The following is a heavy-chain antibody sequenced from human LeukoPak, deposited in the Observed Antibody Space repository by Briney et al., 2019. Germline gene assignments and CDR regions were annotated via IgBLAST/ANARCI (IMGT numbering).Heavy chain of an antibody. V-gene: IGHV3-21*04. D-gene: IGHD6-13*01. J-gene: IGHJ4*02. CDR2: ISSSSSYI. CDR1: GFTFSSYS. CDR3: ARLEDYSSSWYYFDY. Sequence: GGSLRLSCAASGFTFSSYSMNWVRQAPGKGLEWVSSISSSSSYIYYADSVKGRFTISRDNAKNSLYLQMNSLRAEDTAVYYCARLEDYSSSWYYFDYWGQGTLVTVSS.